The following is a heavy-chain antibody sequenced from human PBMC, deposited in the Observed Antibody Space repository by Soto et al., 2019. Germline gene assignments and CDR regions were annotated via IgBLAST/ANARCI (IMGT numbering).Heavy chain of an antibody. CDR1: GGSISSYY. J-gene: IGHJ4*02. D-gene: IGHD5-12*01. Sequence: SETLSLTCTVSGGSISSYYWSWIRQPPGKGLEWIGYIYYSGSTNYNPSLKSRVTISVDTSKNQFSLKLSSVTAADTAVYYCARRSYYSGYETYDYWGQGTLVTAPQ. CDR2: IYYSGST. CDR3: ARRSYYSGYETYDY. V-gene: IGHV4-59*08.